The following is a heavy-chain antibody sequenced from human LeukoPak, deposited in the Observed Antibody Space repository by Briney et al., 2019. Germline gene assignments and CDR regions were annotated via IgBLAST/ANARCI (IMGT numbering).Heavy chain of an antibody. CDR3: ARSIAAAGTGFDP. J-gene: IGHJ5*02. V-gene: IGHV4-34*01. CDR2: INHSGST. CDR1: GGSFSGYY. Sequence: SETLSLTCAVYGGSFSGYYWSWIRQPPGKGLEWIGEINHSGSTNYNPSLKSRVTISVDTSKNQFSLKLSSVTAADTAVYYCARSIAAAGTGFDPWGQGTLVTVSS. D-gene: IGHD6-13*01.